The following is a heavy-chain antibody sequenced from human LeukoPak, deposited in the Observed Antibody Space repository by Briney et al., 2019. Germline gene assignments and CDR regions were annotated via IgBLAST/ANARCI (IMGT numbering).Heavy chain of an antibody. CDR1: GFTFSSYE. V-gene: IGHV3-48*03. CDR3: ARDRGSGIAVAFDY. J-gene: IGHJ4*02. Sequence: PGGSLRLSCAASGFTFSSYEMNWVRQAPGKGLEWVSYISSSGSTIYYADSVKGRFTIPRDNAKNSLYLQMNSLRAEDTAVYYCARDRGSGIAVAFDYWGQGTLVTVSS. CDR2: ISSSGSTI. D-gene: IGHD6-19*01.